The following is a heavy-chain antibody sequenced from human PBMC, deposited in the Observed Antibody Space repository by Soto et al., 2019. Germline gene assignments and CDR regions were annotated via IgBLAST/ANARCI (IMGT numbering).Heavy chain of an antibody. CDR1: GFTFSSYA. J-gene: IGHJ4*02. Sequence: RRLSCAASGFTFSSYAMSWVRQAPGKGLEWVSAISGSGGSTYYADSVKGRFTISRDNSKNTLYLQMNSLRAEDTAVYYCAKGFIVGPTRRHGYYFDYWGQGTLVTVSS. V-gene: IGHV3-23*01. CDR3: AKGFIVGPTRRHGYYFDY. D-gene: IGHD1-26*01. CDR2: ISGSGGST.